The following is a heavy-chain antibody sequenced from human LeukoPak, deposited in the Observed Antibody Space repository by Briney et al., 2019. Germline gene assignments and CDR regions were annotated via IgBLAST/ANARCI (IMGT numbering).Heavy chain of an antibody. CDR1: GFTFSSYS. CDR3: ARDSGYYDSSGYYYSYAFDI. CDR2: ISSSSYI. V-gene: IGHV3-21*01. Sequence: PGGSLRLSCAASGFTFSSYSMNWVRQAPGKGLEWVSSISSSSYIYYADSVKGRFTISRDNAKNSLYLQMNSLRAEDTAVYYCARDSGYYDSSGYYYSYAFDIWGQGTMVTVSS. D-gene: IGHD3-22*01. J-gene: IGHJ3*02.